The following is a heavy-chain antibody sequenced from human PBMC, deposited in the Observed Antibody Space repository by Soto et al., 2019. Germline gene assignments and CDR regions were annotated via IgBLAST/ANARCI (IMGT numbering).Heavy chain of an antibody. CDR3: ASFIAARSLSAFDI. Sequence: SETLSLTCTVSGGSVSSGSYYWSWIRQPPGKGLEWIGYIYYSGSTNYNPSLKSRVTISVDTSKNQFSLKLSSVTAADTAVYYCASFIAARSLSAFDIWGQGTLVTVSS. V-gene: IGHV4-61*01. J-gene: IGHJ3*02. CDR2: IYYSGST. D-gene: IGHD6-6*01. CDR1: GGSVSSGSYY.